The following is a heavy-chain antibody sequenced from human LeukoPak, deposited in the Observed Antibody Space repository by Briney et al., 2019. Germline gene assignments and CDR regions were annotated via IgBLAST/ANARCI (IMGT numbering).Heavy chain of an antibody. V-gene: IGHV5-51*01. CDR2: IYPGDSNT. Sequence: GESLKISCKASGYSFTKYRIAWVRQMPGKGLEWMGIIYPGDSNTRYSPSFQGQVTISADKSISTAYLQWSSLKASDTAMYYCARHPVGAYDFWSGYLYYFDYWGQGTLVTVSS. CDR3: ARHPVGAYDFWSGYLYYFDY. D-gene: IGHD3-3*01. CDR1: GYSFTKYR. J-gene: IGHJ4*02.